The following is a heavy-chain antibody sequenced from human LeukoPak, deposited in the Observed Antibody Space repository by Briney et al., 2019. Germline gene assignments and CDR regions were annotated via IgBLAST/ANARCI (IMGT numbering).Heavy chain of an antibody. V-gene: IGHV3-30*02. CDR1: GFTFSSYG. Sequence: GGSLRLSCAASGFTFSSYGIYWIRQVPGKGLEWVAFIRSDGSNKDYADSVKGRFTISRDNSKNTLYLQMNSLRAEDMAVYYCAIDGAWGAGYMDVWGKGTTVTVSS. J-gene: IGHJ6*03. CDR2: IRSDGSNK. D-gene: IGHD1-26*01. CDR3: AIDGAWGAGYMDV.